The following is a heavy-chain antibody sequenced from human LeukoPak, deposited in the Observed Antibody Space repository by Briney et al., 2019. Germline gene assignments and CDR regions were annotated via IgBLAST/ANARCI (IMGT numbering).Heavy chain of an antibody. D-gene: IGHD5-24*01. CDR3: ARDRESYYDY. J-gene: IGHJ4*02. V-gene: IGHV3-66*01. CDR1: GFTFSSYA. Sequence: GGSLRLSCAASGFTFSSYAMSWVRQAPGKGLEWVSVIYSGGSTYYADSVKGRFTISRDNSKNTLYLQMNSLRAEDTAVYYCARDRESYYDYWGQGTLVPVSS. CDR2: IYSGGST.